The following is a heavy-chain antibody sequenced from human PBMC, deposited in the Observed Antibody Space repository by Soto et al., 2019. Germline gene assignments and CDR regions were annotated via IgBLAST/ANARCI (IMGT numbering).Heavy chain of an antibody. Sequence: SETLSLTCAVSGGSISSGGYSWSWIRQPPGKGLEWIGYIYHSGSTYYNPSLKSRVTISVDRSKNQFSLKLSSVTAADTAVYYCASSSNYVWFDYWGQGTLVTVSS. CDR3: ASSSNYVWFDY. J-gene: IGHJ4*02. CDR1: GGSISSGGYS. D-gene: IGHD4-4*01. V-gene: IGHV4-30-2*01. CDR2: IYHSGST.